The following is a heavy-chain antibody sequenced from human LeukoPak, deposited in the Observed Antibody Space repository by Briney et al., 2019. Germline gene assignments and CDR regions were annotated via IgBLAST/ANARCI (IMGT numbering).Heavy chain of an antibody. Sequence: PWGALTLSCAASGFTFIRYWMDWVGQAPGKGLVWVSRINSDGSSTTYADSVKGRFTISIDSARDKLYLQMNSLRAEDTAVYYCARGSDYSSGPNDYWGQGTLVTVSS. CDR3: ARGSDYSSGPNDY. CDR2: INSDGSST. D-gene: IGHD3-10*01. CDR1: GFTFIRYW. V-gene: IGHV3-74*01. J-gene: IGHJ4*02.